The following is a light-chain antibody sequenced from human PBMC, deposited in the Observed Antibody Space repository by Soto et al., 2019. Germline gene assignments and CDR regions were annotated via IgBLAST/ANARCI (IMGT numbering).Light chain of an antibody. Sequence: IVVTQSPATLSLSPWERATLSCRASQSVSSYLAWSQQKPGQAPRLLIYDASNRATGIPARFSGSGSGTDFTLTISGLEHEDFAVYYCQQRSNWPATFGQGTRLEI. CDR2: DAS. CDR3: QQRSNWPAT. J-gene: IGKJ5*01. V-gene: IGKV3-11*01. CDR1: QSVSSY.